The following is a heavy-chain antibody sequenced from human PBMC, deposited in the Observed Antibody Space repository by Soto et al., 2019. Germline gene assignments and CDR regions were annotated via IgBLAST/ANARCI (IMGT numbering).Heavy chain of an antibody. J-gene: IGHJ3*02. CDR2: ISCSGGCT. CDR3: ARDYRVGSSYYDILTGYYNPGAFDI. D-gene: IGHD3-9*01. Sequence: PGGSLRLSCAASGFTFSSYAMSWVRQAPGKELEWVSAISCSGGCTYYADSVKGRFTISRDNAKNSLYLQMNSLRAEDTAVYYCARDYRVGSSYYDILTGYYNPGAFDIWGQGTMVTVSS. V-gene: IGHV3-23*01. CDR1: GFTFSSYA.